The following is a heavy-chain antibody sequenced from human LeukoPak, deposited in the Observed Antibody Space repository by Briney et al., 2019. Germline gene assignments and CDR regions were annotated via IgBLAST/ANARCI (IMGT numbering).Heavy chain of an antibody. J-gene: IGHJ6*03. CDR2: IYTSGST. CDR3: ARGPGLYYYYYMDV. CDR1: GGSISSGSYY. Sequence: SETLSLTCTVSGGSISSGSYYWSWIRQPAGKGLEWIGRIYTSGSTNYNPSLKSRVTTSVDTSKNQFPLKLSSVTAADTAVYYCARGPGLYYYYYMDVWGKGTTVTVSS. V-gene: IGHV4-61*02.